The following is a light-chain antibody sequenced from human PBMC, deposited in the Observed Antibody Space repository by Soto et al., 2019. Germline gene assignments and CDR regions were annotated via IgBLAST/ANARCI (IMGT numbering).Light chain of an antibody. V-gene: IGKV3-20*01. CDR1: QSVSSSY. CDR2: GAS. Sequence: DIVLTQSPGTLSLSPGERATLSCRAGQSVSSSYLAWDQQKPGQAPRLLIYGASSRPTGIPDRFSGSGSGTDFTLTITRLEPEDVAVYYCQQYASSPPTFGQGTRLE. J-gene: IGKJ5*01. CDR3: QQYASSPPT.